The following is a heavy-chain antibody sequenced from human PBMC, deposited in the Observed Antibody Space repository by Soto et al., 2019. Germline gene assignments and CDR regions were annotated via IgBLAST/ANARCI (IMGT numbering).Heavy chain of an antibody. Sequence: ETLSLTCAVYGGSFSGYYWSWLRQPPGKGLEWIGEINHSGSTNYNPSLKSRVTISVDTSKNQSSLKLSSVTAADTAVYYCARGITMVQGVFDYWGQGTLVTVSS. CDR3: ARGITMVQGVFDY. CDR2: INHSGST. D-gene: IGHD3-10*01. V-gene: IGHV4-34*01. CDR1: GGSFSGYY. J-gene: IGHJ4*02.